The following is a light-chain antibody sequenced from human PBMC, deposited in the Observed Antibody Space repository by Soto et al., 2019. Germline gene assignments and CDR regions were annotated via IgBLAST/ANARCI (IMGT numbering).Light chain of an antibody. CDR1: QSVSSY. V-gene: IGKV3-11*01. CDR3: QQRSNWPPLAT. Sequence: EIVLTQSPATLSLSPGERATLSCRASQSVSSYLAWYQQKPGQAPRLLIYDASNRATGIPAMFSGSGSGTDFTLTISSLEPEDFAVYYCQQRSNWPPLATFGPGTKVDIK. CDR2: DAS. J-gene: IGKJ3*01.